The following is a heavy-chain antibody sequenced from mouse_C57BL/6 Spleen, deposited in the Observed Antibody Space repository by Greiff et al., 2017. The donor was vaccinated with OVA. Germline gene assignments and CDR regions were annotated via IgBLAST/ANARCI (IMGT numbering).Heavy chain of an antibody. CDR3: ARGDTTVVGGYFDV. D-gene: IGHD1-1*01. CDR1: GYTFTGYW. CDR2: ILPGSGST. V-gene: IGHV1-9*01. Sequence: QVQLKQSGAELLKPGASVKLSCKATGYTFTGYWIEWVKQRPGHGLEWIGEILPGSGSTNYNEKFKGKATFTADTSSNTAYMQLSSLTTEDSAIYYCARGDTTVVGGYFDVWGTGTTVTVSS. J-gene: IGHJ1*03.